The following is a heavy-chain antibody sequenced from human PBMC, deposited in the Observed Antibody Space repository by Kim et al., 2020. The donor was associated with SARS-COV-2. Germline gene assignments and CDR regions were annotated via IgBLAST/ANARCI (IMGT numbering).Heavy chain of an antibody. D-gene: IGHD6-13*01. CDR3: ARGPSIAAAYFQH. Sequence: YAQGFTGRLVFSLDTSVSTAYLQISSLKAEDTAVYYCARGPSIAAAYFQHWGQGTLVTVSS. V-gene: IGHV7-4-1*02. J-gene: IGHJ1*01.